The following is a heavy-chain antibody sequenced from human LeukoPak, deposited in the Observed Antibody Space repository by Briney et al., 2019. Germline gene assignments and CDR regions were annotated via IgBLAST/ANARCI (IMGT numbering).Heavy chain of an antibody. CDR1: GYTFSGHY. D-gene: IGHD3-3*01. J-gene: IGHJ6*03. CDR3: ARDATSGYYYYYMDV. CDR2: INPNSGDT. V-gene: IGHV1-2*02. Sequence: GASVKVSCKASGYTFSGHYIHWVRQAPGQGLEWMGWINPNSGDTDYAQKFQGRVTMTRDTSISTAYMELSRLRSDDTALYYCARDATSGYYYYYMDVWGKGTTVTDSS.